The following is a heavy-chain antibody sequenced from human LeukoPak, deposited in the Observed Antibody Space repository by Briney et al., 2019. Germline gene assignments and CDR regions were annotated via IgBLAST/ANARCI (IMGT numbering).Heavy chain of an antibody. D-gene: IGHD4-17*01. CDR3: ARLMTTGNNWFDP. J-gene: IGHJ5*02. Sequence: GESLKICCKGSGYSFTSYWIGWGRPVPGKGLEWMGIIYPGASDTRYSPSFQGQVTISADKSISTAYLQWSSLKASDTAMYYCARLMTTGNNWFDPWGQGTLVTVSS. V-gene: IGHV5-51*01. CDR1: GYSFTSYW. CDR2: IYPGASDT.